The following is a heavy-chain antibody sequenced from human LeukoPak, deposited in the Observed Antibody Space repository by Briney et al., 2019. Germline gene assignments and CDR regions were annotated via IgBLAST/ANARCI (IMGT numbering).Heavy chain of an antibody. CDR2: IDPSDSYT. Sequence: GEALNIYCKGSGYGFTSYWISWARPMPGKGLEWMGSIDPSDSYTNYSPSFQGHVTISADKSISTAYLQWSSLKASDTAMYYCAGLGDGGYSYGVGYWGQGTLVTVSS. CDR3: AGLGDGGYSYGVGY. J-gene: IGHJ4*02. D-gene: IGHD5-18*01. CDR1: GYGFTSYW. V-gene: IGHV5-10-1*01.